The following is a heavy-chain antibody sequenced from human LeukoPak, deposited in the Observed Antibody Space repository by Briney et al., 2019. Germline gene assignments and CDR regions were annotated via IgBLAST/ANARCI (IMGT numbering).Heavy chain of an antibody. CDR1: GGAISSISYY. Sequence: WGTLSLTCTVSGGAISSISYYWGWIRPPPGKGLEWIGSVYESGSTHYDPSPKSRVTISVDPSKNPFSLKLSSVTAADTAVYYCARHHISGWLQSAFDIWGQGTMVTVSA. J-gene: IGHJ3*02. CDR3: ARHHISGWLQSAFDI. V-gene: IGHV4-39*01. CDR2: VYESGST. D-gene: IGHD5-24*01.